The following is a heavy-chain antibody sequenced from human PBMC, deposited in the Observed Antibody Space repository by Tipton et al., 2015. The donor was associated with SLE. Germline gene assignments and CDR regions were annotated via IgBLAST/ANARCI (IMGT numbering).Heavy chain of an antibody. J-gene: IGHJ4*02. CDR1: GGSFSGYY. CDR3: ASGAVTGGWDY. D-gene: IGHD2-21*02. Sequence: TLSLTCAVYGGSFSGYYWSWIRQPPGKGLEWIGEIDHSGSTNYNPSLKSRVTISVDTSKNQFSLKLSSVTAADTDVYYCASGAVTGGWDYWGQGNLVTVSS. V-gene: IGHV4-34*01. CDR2: IDHSGST.